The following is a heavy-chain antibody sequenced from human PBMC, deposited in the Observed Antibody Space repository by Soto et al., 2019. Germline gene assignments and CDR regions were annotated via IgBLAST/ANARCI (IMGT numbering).Heavy chain of an antibody. V-gene: IGHV1-18*01. J-gene: IGHJ4*02. CDR1: GYTFTSYG. CDR3: AIGVGASYYVDY. D-gene: IGHD1-26*01. Sequence: QVQLVQSGAEVKKPGASVKVSCKASGYTFTSYGISWVRQAPGQGLEWMGRISAYNGNTNYAQMLQVIVTMTTDTSTITAYMELRSLTSDDTPVNCCAIGVGASYYVDYWGQGTLVTVSS. CDR2: ISAYNGNT.